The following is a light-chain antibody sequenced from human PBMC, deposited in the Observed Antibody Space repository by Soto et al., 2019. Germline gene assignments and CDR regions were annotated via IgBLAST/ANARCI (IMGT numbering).Light chain of an antibody. CDR3: QQYDSSPWT. CDR1: QSVSSSF. CDR2: GAS. V-gene: IGKV3-20*01. Sequence: EIVLTQSPGTLSLSPGERATLSCRASQSVSSSFLAWYQQKPGQAPRLLIYGASNRATGIPDRFSGSGSGTDFTLTISRLEREDFAVYYCQQYDSSPWTFGQGTKVEIK. J-gene: IGKJ1*01.